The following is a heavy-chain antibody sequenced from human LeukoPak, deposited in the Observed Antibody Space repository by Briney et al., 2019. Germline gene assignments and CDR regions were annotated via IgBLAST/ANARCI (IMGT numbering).Heavy chain of an antibody. V-gene: IGHV3-13*01. CDR3: ARDSGYDGIDY. J-gene: IGHJ4*02. Sequence: PGGSLRLPCAASGFSFSNYDMHWVRQATGKGLEWVSAIDTAGDTYYPGSVKGRFTISRENAKNPLYLQMNSLRAGDTAVYYCARDSGYDGIDYWGQGTLVTVSS. CDR2: IDTAGDT. CDR1: GFSFSNYD. D-gene: IGHD5-12*01.